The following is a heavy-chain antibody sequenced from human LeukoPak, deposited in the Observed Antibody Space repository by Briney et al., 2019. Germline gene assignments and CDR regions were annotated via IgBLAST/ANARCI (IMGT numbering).Heavy chain of an antibody. V-gene: IGHV3-7*01. CDR1: GFTFSSYW. D-gene: IGHD3-16*01. J-gene: IGHJ4*02. CDR2: TKQDGSEK. CDR3: VRRVFGGAKEYYFDY. Sequence: GGSLRLSCAASGFTFSSYWMSWVRQAPGKGLEWVANTKQDGSEKYYVDSVKGRFTISRDNAKNSLYLQMNSLRAEDTAVYYCVRRVFGGAKEYYFDYWGQGTLVTVSS.